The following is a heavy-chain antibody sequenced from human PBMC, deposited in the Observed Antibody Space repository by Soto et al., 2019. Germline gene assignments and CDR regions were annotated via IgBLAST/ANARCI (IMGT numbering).Heavy chain of an antibody. Sequence: QVQLVESGGGVVQPGRSLRLSCAASGFTFSSYGMHWVRQAPGKGLEWVAVISYDGSNKYYADSVKGRFTISRDNSKNPLYLQMNSLRAEDTAVYHCTQDLGNGQRGPYDIWGQGTMVTVSS. CDR3: TQDLGNGQRGPYDI. CDR1: GFTFSSYG. CDR2: ISYDGSNK. V-gene: IGHV3-30*18. D-gene: IGHD7-27*01. J-gene: IGHJ3*02.